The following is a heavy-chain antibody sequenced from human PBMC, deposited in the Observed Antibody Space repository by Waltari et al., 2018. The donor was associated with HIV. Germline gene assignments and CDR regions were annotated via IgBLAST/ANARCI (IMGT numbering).Heavy chain of an antibody. J-gene: IGHJ4*02. V-gene: IGHV3-48*02. D-gene: IGHD1-26*01. CDR3: ARGKATEAGLDY. CDR1: GFTFSSYS. CDR2: ISSSSSTI. Sequence: EVQLVESGGGLVQPGGSLRLSCAASGFTFSSYSMNWVSQAPGKVLELVSYISSSSSTIYYADSVKGRFTISRDNAKNSLYLQMNSLRDEDTAVYYCARGKATEAGLDYWGQGTLVTVSS.